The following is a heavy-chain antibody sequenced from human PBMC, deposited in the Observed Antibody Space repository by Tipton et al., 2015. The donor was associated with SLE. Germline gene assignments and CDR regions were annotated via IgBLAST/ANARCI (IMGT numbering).Heavy chain of an antibody. V-gene: IGHV3-30*02. CDR2: IRYDGSNK. Sequence: SGFTFSSYGMHWVRQAPGKGLEWVAFIRYDGSNKYYADSVKGRFTISRDNSKNTLYLQMNSLRAEDTAVYYCAKGGTGTPGFYYYGMDVWGQGTTVTVSS. CDR3: AKGGTGTPGFYYYGMDV. D-gene: IGHD1-1*01. CDR1: GFTFSSYG. J-gene: IGHJ6*02.